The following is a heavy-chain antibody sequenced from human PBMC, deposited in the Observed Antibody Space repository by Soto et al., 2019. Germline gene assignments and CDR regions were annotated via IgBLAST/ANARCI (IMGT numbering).Heavy chain of an antibody. CDR1: GFTFSSYA. CDR2: ISGGGVST. D-gene: IGHD3-10*01. J-gene: IGHJ3*02. V-gene: IGHV3-23*01. CDR3: ASYPPGGARASPGDI. Sequence: GGSLRLSCAASGFTFSSYAMSWVRQAPGKGLQWVSAISGGGVSTYYADSVKGRFTISRDNSKNTLYLQMNSLRAEDTAVYYCASYPPGGARASPGDIWGQGTMVTVSS.